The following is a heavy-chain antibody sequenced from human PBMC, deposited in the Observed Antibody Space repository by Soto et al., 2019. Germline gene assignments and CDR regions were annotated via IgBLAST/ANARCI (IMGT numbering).Heavy chain of an antibody. V-gene: IGHV4-38-2*01. CDR2: IYDSGTT. D-gene: IGHD3-3*01. CDR1: SYVIERAHY. Sequence: SETLSLTCVVSSYVIERAHYWGWVRQPPGEGLEWVGSIYDSGTTYYNPSLRSRVTISADTSKNQFSLSLTSVTAADTAVYYCARSPQYYTRGSSPFDYWGPGTMVTVSS. CDR3: ARSPQYYTRGSSPFDY. J-gene: IGHJ4*03.